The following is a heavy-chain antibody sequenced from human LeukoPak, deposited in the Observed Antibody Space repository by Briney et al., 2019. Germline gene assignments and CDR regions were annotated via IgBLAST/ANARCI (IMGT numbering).Heavy chain of an antibody. Sequence: SETLSLTCAVYGGSFSADYWSWIRQPPGKGLEWIGEINHSGSSNYNPSLKSRVTISVDTSKNQFSLKLSSVTAADTAVYYCARRSGLGAFDIWGQGTMVTVPS. J-gene: IGHJ3*02. CDR1: GGSFSADY. V-gene: IGHV4-34*01. CDR3: ARRSGLGAFDI. CDR2: INHSGSS. D-gene: IGHD6-19*01.